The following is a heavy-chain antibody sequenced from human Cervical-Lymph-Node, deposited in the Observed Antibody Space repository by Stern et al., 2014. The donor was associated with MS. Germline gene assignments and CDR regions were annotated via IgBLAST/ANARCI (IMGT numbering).Heavy chain of an antibody. CDR2: ISAYNGNT. CDR1: GYTFTSYG. Sequence: QVQLVQSGNEVKKPGASVKVSCEASGYTFTSYGISWVRQAPGQGLEWMGWISAYNGNTNYEQKVQDRVTMTTDTSTSIVYMELRNLRSDDAALYYCARAAGILDFWGQGTLVTVSS. V-gene: IGHV1-18*01. D-gene: IGHD1-1*01. CDR3: ARAAGILDF. J-gene: IGHJ4*02.